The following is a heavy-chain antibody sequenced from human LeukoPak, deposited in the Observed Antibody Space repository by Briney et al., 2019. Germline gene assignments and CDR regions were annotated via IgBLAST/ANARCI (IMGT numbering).Heavy chain of an antibody. V-gene: IGHV3-23*01. CDR3: AKREYSYGLYYFEY. Sequence: GGSLRLSCAASGFTFSSYAMSWVRQAPGKGLVWVSAISGSGGSTYYADSVKGRFTISRDNSKNTLYLQMNSLRAEDTAVYYCAKREYSYGLYYFEYWGQGTLVTVSS. CDR2: ISGSGGST. D-gene: IGHD5-18*01. CDR1: GFTFSSYA. J-gene: IGHJ4*02.